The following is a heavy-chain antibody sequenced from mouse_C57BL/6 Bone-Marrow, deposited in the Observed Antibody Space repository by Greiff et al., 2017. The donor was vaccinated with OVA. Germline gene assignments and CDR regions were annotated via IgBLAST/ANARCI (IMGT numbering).Heavy chain of an antibody. D-gene: IGHD1-1*01. CDR1: GFTFSDYG. CDR3: ARWDTTVVAPFAY. Sequence: EVMLVESGGGLVKPGGSLKLSCAASGFTFSDYGMHWVRQAPEKGLEWVAYISSGSSTIYYADTVKGRFTISRDNAKNTLFLQMTSLRSEDTAMYYCARWDTTVVAPFAYWGQGTLVTGSA. J-gene: IGHJ3*01. V-gene: IGHV5-17*01. CDR2: ISSGSSTI.